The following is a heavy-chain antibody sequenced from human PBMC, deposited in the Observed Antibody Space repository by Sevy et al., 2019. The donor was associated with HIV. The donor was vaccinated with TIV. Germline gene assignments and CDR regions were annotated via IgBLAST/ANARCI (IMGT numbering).Heavy chain of an antibody. Sequence: RGSLRLSCAASGFIFSSYSMNWVRQAPGKGLEWVSYISSSSSAIYYADSVKGRFTISRDNAKNSLYLQMNSLRAEDTAVYYCARDPRTLAAAGTTAYWGQGTLVTVSS. V-gene: IGHV3-48*01. CDR3: ARDPRTLAAAGTTAY. D-gene: IGHD6-13*01. CDR1: GFIFSSYS. J-gene: IGHJ4*02. CDR2: ISSSSSAI.